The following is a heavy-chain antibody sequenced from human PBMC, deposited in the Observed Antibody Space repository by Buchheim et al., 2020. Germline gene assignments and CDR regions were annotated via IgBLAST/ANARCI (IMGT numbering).Heavy chain of an antibody. J-gene: IGHJ6*02. CDR3: ARGYSDSNYGYYYYGMDV. V-gene: IGHV3-48*01. CDR2: ISRDTSTI. CDR1: GFTFSSYS. D-gene: IGHD4-11*01. Sequence: EVQLVESGGGLVQPGGSLRLSCAASGFTFSSYSMNWVRQAPGKGLEWVSYISRDTSTIYYADSVKGRFTISRDNAKNSLYLQMSSLRAEDTAVYYCARGYSDSNYGYYYYGMDVWGQGAT.